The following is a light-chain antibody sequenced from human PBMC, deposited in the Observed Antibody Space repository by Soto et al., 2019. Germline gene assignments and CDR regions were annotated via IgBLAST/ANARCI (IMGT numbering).Light chain of an antibody. CDR2: GAS. J-gene: IGKJ2*01. V-gene: IGKV3-20*01. Sequence: EIVLTQSPGTLSLSPGERATLSCRASQSVSSSYLAWYQQKPGQAPRLLIYGASIRATGIPDRFSGSGSGTDFTLTSSTLEPEDFAVYSGEQDGSSPRTFGQGTKVEIK. CDR1: QSVSSSY. CDR3: EQDGSSPRT.